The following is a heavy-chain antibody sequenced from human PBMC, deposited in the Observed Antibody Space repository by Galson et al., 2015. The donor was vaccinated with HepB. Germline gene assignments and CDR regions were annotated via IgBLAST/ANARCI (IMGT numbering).Heavy chain of an antibody. CDR2: IYYSGST. CDR1: GGSISSGGYY. V-gene: IGHV4-31*03. D-gene: IGHD1-14*01. J-gene: IGHJ4*02. CDR3: ARHPLYDTATTDP. Sequence: TLSLTCTVSGGSISSGGYYWSWIRQYPGKGLEWIGYIYYSGSTYYNPSLKSRVTISVDTSKNQFSLKLSSVTAADTAVYYCARHPLYDTATTDPWGQGTLVTVSS.